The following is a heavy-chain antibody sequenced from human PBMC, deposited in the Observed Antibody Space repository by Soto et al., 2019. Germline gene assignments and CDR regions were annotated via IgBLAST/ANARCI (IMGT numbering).Heavy chain of an antibody. J-gene: IGHJ5*02. CDR1: GFIFSSYA. CDR2: ISYDGSNK. D-gene: IGHD2-15*01. Sequence: QVQLVESGGGVVQPGRSLRLSCAASGFIFSSYALHWVRQAPGKGLEWVALISYDGSNKYYADSVKGRFTISRDNSKNPLYLQMNSLRAEATAVYYCARVSALRAFDPWGQGTLVTVSS. CDR3: ARVSALRAFDP. V-gene: IGHV3-30-3*01.